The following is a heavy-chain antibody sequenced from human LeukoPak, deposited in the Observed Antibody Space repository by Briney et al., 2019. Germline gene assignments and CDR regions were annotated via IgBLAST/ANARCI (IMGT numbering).Heavy chain of an antibody. CDR3: ARVTYGSGTYGAFDY. J-gene: IGHJ4*02. CDR2: ISYDGSNK. CDR1: GFTFSSYA. V-gene: IGHV3-30*04. Sequence: GGSLRLSCAASGFTFSSYAMHWVRQAPGKGLEWVAVISYDGSNKYYADSVKGRFTISRDNSKNTLYLQMNSLRAEDTAVYYCARVTYGSGTYGAFDYWGQGTLVTVSS. D-gene: IGHD3-10*01.